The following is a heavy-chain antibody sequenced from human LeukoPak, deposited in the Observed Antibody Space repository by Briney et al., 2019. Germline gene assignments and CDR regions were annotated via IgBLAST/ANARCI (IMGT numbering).Heavy chain of an antibody. CDR3: ARGSGSSNSLYYYYYMDV. J-gene: IGHJ6*03. V-gene: IGHV4-59*12. D-gene: IGHD4-23*01. Sequence: PSETLSLTCTVSGGSISSYYWSWIRQPPGKGLEWIGYIYYSGSTNYNPSLKSRVTISVDTSKNQFSLKLSSVTAADTAVYYCARGSGSSNSLYYYYYMDVWGKGTTVTVSS. CDR2: IYYSGST. CDR1: GGSISSYY.